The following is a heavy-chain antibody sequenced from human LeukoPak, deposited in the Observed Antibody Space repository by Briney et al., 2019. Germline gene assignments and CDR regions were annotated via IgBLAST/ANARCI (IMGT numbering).Heavy chain of an antibody. CDR1: GFTFSSYW. CDR2: IKQDGSEK. CDR3: AQLGVYYYGSGSLGHGY. Sequence: PGGSLRLSCAASGFTFSSYWMSWVRQAPGKGLEWVANIKQDGSEKYYVDSVKGRFTISRDNAKNSLYLQMNSLRAEDTAVYYCAQLGVYYYGSGSLGHGYWGQGTLVTVSS. D-gene: IGHD3-10*01. V-gene: IGHV3-7*01. J-gene: IGHJ4*02.